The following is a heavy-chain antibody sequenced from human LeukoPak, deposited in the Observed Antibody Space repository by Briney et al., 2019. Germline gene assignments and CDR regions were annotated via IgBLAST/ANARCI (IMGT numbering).Heavy chain of an antibody. J-gene: IGHJ5*02. V-gene: IGHV3-53*01. CDR1: GFTGSHNY. D-gene: IGHD4-17*01. Sequence: GGSLRISCAASGFTGSHNYMSWVRQAPGKGLEWVSATHSSGGTYYADSVKGRFTISRDTSKNTLYLQINSLSVEDTAVYYCIVFGDSNHWGQGTLVTVSS. CDR2: THSSGGT. CDR3: IVFGDSNH.